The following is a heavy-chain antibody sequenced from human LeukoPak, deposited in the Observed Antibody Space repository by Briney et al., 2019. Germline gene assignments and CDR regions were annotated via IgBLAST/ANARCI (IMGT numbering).Heavy chain of an antibody. Sequence: SETLSLTCSVSNDPFSNYFWSWVRQPPGKGLEWIGYVYFDGTTNYNPSLMDRVTISVNATKNQFSLRLNSVTALGTAVYYCARLTVGLFFDAWGQGALVTVSA. CDR1: NDPFSNYF. D-gene: IGHD2-21*02. V-gene: IGHV4-59*08. CDR2: VYFDGTT. J-gene: IGHJ4*02. CDR3: ARLTVGLFFDA.